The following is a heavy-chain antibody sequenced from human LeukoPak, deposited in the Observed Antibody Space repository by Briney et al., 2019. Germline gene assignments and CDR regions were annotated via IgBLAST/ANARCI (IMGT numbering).Heavy chain of an antibody. V-gene: IGHV3-23*01. CDR1: GFTFSSYA. D-gene: IGHD5-24*01. J-gene: IGHJ4*02. Sequence: GGSLRLSCAASGFTFSSYAMSWVRQAPGKGLEWVSAISTGGDNAYYADSVKGRFTISRDNSKNTLYLQMNSLRVEDTAVYYCAKEDPLEGLDYWGQGTLVPVSS. CDR2: ISTGGDNA. CDR3: AKEDPLEGLDY.